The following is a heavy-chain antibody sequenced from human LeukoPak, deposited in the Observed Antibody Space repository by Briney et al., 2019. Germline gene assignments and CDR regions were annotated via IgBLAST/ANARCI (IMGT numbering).Heavy chain of an antibody. V-gene: IGHV3-53*01. CDR1: GFTVSSNY. CDR3: GRDYEERTTDY. CDR2: IYSSGST. Sequence: GGSLRLSCAASGFTVSSNYMSWVRQAPGKGLDWVSVIYSSGSTFYADSVKGRFTISRDNSENTLYLQMNSLRAEDTAVYYCGRDYEERTTDYWGQGTLVTVSS. D-gene: IGHD3-16*01. J-gene: IGHJ4*02.